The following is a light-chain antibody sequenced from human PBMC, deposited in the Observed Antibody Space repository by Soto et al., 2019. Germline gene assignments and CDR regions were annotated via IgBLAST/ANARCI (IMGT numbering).Light chain of an antibody. CDR2: CAS. V-gene: IGKV3-20*01. CDR1: QSFSITY. CDR3: HQYSSSPIT. Sequence: EIVLTQSPGTLSLSPGERATLSCRASQSFSITYLARYQQKPGQAPRLLIYCASSRTTGIPDRFSGGGSGTDFCLTISRLDPEDFAVYYCHQYSSSPITFGQGTRLEIK. J-gene: IGKJ5*01.